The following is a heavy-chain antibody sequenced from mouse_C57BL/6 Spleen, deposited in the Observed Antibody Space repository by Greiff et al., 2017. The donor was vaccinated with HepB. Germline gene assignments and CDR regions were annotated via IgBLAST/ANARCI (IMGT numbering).Heavy chain of an antibody. CDR2: ISSGGDYI. D-gene: IGHD2-3*01. CDR1: GFTFSSYA. V-gene: IGHV5-9-1*02. CDR3: TGGYDGYYGGMDY. J-gene: IGHJ4*01. Sequence: EVKVVDSGEGLVKPGGSLKLSCAASGFTFSSYAMSWVRQTPEKRLEWVAYISSGGDYIYYADTVKGRFTISRDNARNTLYLQMSSLKSEDTAMYYCTGGYDGYYGGMDYWGQGTSVTVSS.